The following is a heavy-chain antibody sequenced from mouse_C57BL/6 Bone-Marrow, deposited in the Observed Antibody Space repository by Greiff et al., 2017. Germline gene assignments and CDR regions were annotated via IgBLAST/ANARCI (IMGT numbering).Heavy chain of an antibody. CDR1: GYSITSGYY. Sequence: EVKLMESGPGLVKPSQSLSLTCSVTGYSITSGYYWNWIRPFPGNKLEWMGYISYDGSNNYNPPFKNRISITRDTSKNQFFLKLISVTTEDTATYYCARRHYDSRYDWYFAVWGTGTTVTVSS. J-gene: IGHJ1*03. CDR2: ISYDGSN. D-gene: IGHD1-1*01. CDR3: ARRHYDSRYDWYFAV. V-gene: IGHV3-6*01.